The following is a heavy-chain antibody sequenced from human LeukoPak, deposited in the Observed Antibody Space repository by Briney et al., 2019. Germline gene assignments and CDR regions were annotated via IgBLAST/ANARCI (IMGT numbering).Heavy chain of an antibody. J-gene: IGHJ4*02. CDR2: ISSSSSYI. V-gene: IGHV3-21*01. CDR3: ASYYDSSGYPSG. D-gene: IGHD3-22*01. CDR1: GFTFSSYS. Sequence: GGSLRLSCAASGFTFSSYSMNRVRQAPGKGLEWVSSISSSSSYIYYADSVKGRFTISRDNAKNSLYLQMNSLRAEDTAVYYCASYYDSSGYPSGGGQGTLVTVSS.